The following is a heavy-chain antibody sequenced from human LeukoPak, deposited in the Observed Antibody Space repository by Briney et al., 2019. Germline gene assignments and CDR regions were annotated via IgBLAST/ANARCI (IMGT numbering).Heavy chain of an antibody. V-gene: IGHV1-2*02. D-gene: IGHD1-26*01. J-gene: IGHJ6*03. CDR1: GYTFTGYY. CDR2: INPNSGGT. Sequence: ASVKVSCKASGYTFTGYYMRWVRQAPEQGLEWMGWINPNSGGTNYAQKFQGRVTMTRDTSISTAYMELSRLRSDDTAVYYCARDEGGVGYYMDVWAKGTTVTVSS. CDR3: ARDEGGVGYYMDV.